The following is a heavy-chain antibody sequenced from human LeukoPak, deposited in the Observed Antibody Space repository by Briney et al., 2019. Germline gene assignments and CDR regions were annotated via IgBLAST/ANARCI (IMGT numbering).Heavy chain of an antibody. D-gene: IGHD1-26*01. Sequence: SETLSLTCTVSGGSISSYYWSWIRQPPGKGLEWIGSIYYSGSTYYNPSLKSRVTISVDTSKNQFSLKLSSVTAADTAVYYCARVRGWELRGYYFDYWGQGTLVTVSS. J-gene: IGHJ4*02. CDR2: IYYSGST. V-gene: IGHV4-39*07. CDR1: GGSISSYY. CDR3: ARVRGWELRGYYFDY.